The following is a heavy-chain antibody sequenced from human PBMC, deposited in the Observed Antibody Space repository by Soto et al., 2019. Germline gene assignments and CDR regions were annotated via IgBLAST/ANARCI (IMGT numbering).Heavy chain of an antibody. CDR2: ISYDGSNK. Sequence: QVQLVESGGGVVQPGRSLRLSCAASGFTFRNYGMHWVRQAPGKGLEWVAAISYDGSNKYYADSVKGRFTISRDNSKNTLYLQMNSLRVEDTAVYYCAKDRSERSGLAYWGQGTLVTVSS. D-gene: IGHD6-25*01. CDR3: AKDRSERSGLAY. J-gene: IGHJ4*02. CDR1: GFTFRNYG. V-gene: IGHV3-30*18.